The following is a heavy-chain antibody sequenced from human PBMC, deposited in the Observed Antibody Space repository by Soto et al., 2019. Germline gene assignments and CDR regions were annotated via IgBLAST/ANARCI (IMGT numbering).Heavy chain of an antibody. Sequence: SETLSLTCAVSGASIGTNNWWSWVRQPPGKGLEWIGEVYHSGTTNCNPSLKSRVTISIDESKNQFSLTLTSMTAADTALYYCAVPGRGDFDYWSQGTLVTVSS. D-gene: IGHD5-12*01. CDR2: VYHSGTT. CDR3: AVPGRGDFDY. V-gene: IGHV4-4*02. CDR1: GASIGTNNW. J-gene: IGHJ4*02.